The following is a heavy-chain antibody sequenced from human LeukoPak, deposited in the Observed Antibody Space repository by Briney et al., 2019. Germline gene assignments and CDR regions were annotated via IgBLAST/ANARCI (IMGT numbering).Heavy chain of an antibody. J-gene: IGHJ6*03. D-gene: IGHD3-16*01. V-gene: IGHV1-18*01. CDR3: ARESDYVWGTSYYMDV. CDR2: ISAYNGNT. Sequence: GASVTVSCKASGYTFTSYGISWVRQPPAQGLEWMGWISAYNGNTNYAQKLQGRVTMTTDTSTSTAYMELRSLRSDDTAVYYCARESDYVWGTSYYMDVWGKGTTVTISS. CDR1: GYTFTSYG.